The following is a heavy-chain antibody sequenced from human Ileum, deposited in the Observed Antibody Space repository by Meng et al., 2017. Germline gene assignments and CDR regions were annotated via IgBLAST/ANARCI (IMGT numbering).Heavy chain of an antibody. CDR1: GFTVSSNY. J-gene: IGHJ4*02. CDR3: ARGHYGSGSLDY. V-gene: IGHV3-66*02. Sequence: VRLWGFGGGLVPPGGSLRLSCAASGFTVSSNYMSWVRQAPGKGLEWVSVIYSGGSTYYADSVKGRFTISRDNSKNTLYLQMNSLRAEDTAVYYCARGHYGSGSLDYWGQGTQVTVSS. D-gene: IGHD3-10*01. CDR2: IYSGGST.